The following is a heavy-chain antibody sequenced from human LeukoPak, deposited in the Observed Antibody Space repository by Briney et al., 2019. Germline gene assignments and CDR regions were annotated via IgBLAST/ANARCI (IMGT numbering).Heavy chain of an antibody. D-gene: IGHD3-10*01. Sequence: SETLSLTRTVSGGSINDASWNWIRQPPGQGLEWIGYIYHSGGTNYNPSLESRVTISLDTSKNQFSLKLSSVTAADTAVYYCARVGTYYRSLDSWGQGTLVTVSS. V-gene: IGHV4-59*01. CDR2: IYHSGGT. J-gene: IGHJ4*02. CDR3: ARVGTYYRSLDS. CDR1: GGSINDAS.